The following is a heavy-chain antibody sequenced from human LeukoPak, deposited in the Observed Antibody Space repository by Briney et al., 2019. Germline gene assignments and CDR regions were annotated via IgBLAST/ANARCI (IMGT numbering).Heavy chain of an antibody. CDR1: GFTFDDYA. CDR3: AKSQTGDFWSGYYPNWFDP. CDR2: ISWNSGSI. Sequence: GGSLRLSCAASGFTFDDYAMHWVRQAPGKGLEWVSGISWNSGSIGYADSVKGRFTIPRDNAKDSLYLQMNSLRAEDTALYYCAKSQTGDFWSGYYPNWFDPWGQGTLVTVSS. V-gene: IGHV3-9*01. D-gene: IGHD3-3*01. J-gene: IGHJ5*02.